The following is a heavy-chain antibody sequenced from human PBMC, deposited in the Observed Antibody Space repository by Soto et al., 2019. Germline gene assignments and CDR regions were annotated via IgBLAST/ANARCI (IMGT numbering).Heavy chain of an antibody. CDR3: ASEGAGYSSGWYYFDY. CDR1: GYTFTSYA. D-gene: IGHD6-19*01. J-gene: IGHJ4*02. Sequence: QVQLVQSGAEVKKPGASVKFSCKASGYTFTSYAMHWVRQAPGQRLEWLGWINAGNGNTKYSQKLQGRVTITRDTSASTVYMELSSLRFEDTAVYYCASEGAGYSSGWYYFDYWGQGALVTVSS. CDR2: INAGNGNT. V-gene: IGHV1-3*01.